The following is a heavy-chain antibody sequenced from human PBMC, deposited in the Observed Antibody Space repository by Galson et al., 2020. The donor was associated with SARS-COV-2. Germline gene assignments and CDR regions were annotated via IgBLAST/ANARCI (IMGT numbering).Heavy chain of an antibody. Sequence: SETLSLTCTVSGGPISSSSYYWGWIRQPPGKGLEWIGSIYYSGSTYYNPSLKSRVTISVDTSKNQFSLKLSSVTAADTAVYYCARYYYDSSGYSAPFGYWGQGTLVTVSS. CDR2: IYYSGST. CDR3: ARYYYDSSGYSAPFGY. J-gene: IGHJ4*02. CDR1: GGPISSSSYY. V-gene: IGHV4-39*01. D-gene: IGHD3-22*01.